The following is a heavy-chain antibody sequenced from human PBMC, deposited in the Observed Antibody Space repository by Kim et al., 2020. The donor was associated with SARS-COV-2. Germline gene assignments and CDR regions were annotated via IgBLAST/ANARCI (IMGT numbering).Heavy chain of an antibody. CDR3: AKDQDRITMVRGPYTLYYFDY. CDR1: GFTFSSYA. CDR2: ISGSGGST. J-gene: IGHJ4*02. Sequence: GGSLRLSCAASGFTFSSYAMSWVRQAPGKGLEWVSAISGSGGSTYYADSVKGRFTISRDNSKNTLYLQMNSLRAEDTAVYYCAKDQDRITMVRGPYTLYYFDYWGQGTLVTVSS. V-gene: IGHV3-23*01. D-gene: IGHD3-10*01.